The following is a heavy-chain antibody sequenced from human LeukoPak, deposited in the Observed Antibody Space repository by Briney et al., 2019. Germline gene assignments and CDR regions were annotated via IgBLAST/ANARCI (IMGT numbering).Heavy chain of an antibody. CDR1: GFTFSSYS. Sequence: GGSLRLSCAASGFTFSSYSMNWVRQAPGKGLEWVSSISSSSSYIYYADSVKGRFTISRDNAKNSLYLQMNSLRAEDTAVYYCARVRPRVDWYFDLWGRGTLVTVSS. V-gene: IGHV3-21*01. CDR3: ARVRPRVDWYFDL. J-gene: IGHJ2*01. CDR2: ISSSSSYI.